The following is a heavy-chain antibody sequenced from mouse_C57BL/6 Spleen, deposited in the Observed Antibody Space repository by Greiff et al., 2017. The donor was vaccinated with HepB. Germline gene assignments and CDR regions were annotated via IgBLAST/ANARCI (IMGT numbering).Heavy chain of an antibody. J-gene: IGHJ3*01. D-gene: IGHD1-1*01. Sequence: QVQLQQSGAELVKPGASVKISCKASGYAFSSYWMNWVKQRPGKGLEWIGQIYPGDGDTNYNGKFKGKATLTADKSSSTAYMQLSSLTSEDSAVYFCAARGALYGSSPWFAYWGQGTLVTVSA. CDR1: GYAFSSYW. CDR3: AARGALYGSSPWFAY. V-gene: IGHV1-80*01. CDR2: IYPGDGDT.